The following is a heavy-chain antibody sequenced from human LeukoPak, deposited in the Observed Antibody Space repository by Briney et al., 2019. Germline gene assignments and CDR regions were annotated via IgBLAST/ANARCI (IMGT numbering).Heavy chain of an antibody. Sequence: GALRLSCVASGFTFNTYAMNWVRQAPGKGLEWVSGINGSGDSTYYADSVKGRFTISRDNSKNTLYLQMNSLRAEDTAIYYCAMFYIAVAGQHDYWGQGTLVTVSS. CDR2: INGSGDST. V-gene: IGHV3-23*01. CDR3: AMFYIAVAGQHDY. D-gene: IGHD6-19*01. CDR1: GFTFNTYA. J-gene: IGHJ4*02.